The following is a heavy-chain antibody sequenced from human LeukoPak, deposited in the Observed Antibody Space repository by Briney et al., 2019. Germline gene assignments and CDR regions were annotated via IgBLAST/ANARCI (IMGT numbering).Heavy chain of an antibody. Sequence: PGRSLRLSCAASGFTFSSYAMHWVRQAPGKGLEWVAVISYDGSNKYYADSVKGRFTISRDNSKNTLYLQMNSLRAEDTAVYYCARPSSSSSPYYFDHWGQGTLVTVSS. V-gene: IGHV3-30-3*01. J-gene: IGHJ4*02. CDR1: GFTFSSYA. D-gene: IGHD6-6*01. CDR3: ARPSSSSSPYYFDH. CDR2: ISYDGSNK.